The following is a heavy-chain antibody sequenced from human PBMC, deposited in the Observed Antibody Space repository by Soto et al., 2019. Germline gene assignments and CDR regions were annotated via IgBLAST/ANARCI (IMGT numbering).Heavy chain of an antibody. D-gene: IGHD3-22*01. CDR1: GFTVSSYY. CDR2: FYSGGIT. Sequence: PGGSLRLSCAASGFTVSSYYMTWVRQAPGKGLEWVSVFYSGGITKYADSVKGRFTIFRDNSKNTLNLQMNNLRAEDTAVYYCARDKYDSSGYYYYGMDVWGLGTTVTVSS. CDR3: ARDKYDSSGYYYYGMDV. V-gene: IGHV3-66*01. J-gene: IGHJ6*02.